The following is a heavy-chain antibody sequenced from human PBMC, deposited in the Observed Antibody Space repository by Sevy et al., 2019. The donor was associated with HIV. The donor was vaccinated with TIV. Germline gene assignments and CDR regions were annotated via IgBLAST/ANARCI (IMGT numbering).Heavy chain of an antibody. CDR3: ATPMSPLTMIDAFHI. D-gene: IGHD3-22*01. Sequence: GGSLRLSCAASGFTFSSYAMHWVRQAPGKGLEWVAVISYDGSNKYYADSVKGRFTISRDNSKNTLYLQMNSLRAEDTAVYYCATPMSPLTMIDAFHIWGQGTMVTVSS. J-gene: IGHJ3*02. CDR1: GFTFSSYA. V-gene: IGHV3-30-3*01. CDR2: ISYDGSNK.